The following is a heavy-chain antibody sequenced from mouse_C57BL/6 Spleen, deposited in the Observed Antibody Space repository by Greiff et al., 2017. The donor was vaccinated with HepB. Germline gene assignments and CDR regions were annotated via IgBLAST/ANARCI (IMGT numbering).Heavy chain of an antibody. D-gene: IGHD1-1*01. CDR3: ARDRYYGSTLDY. J-gene: IGHJ2*01. Sequence: EVKLVESGGGLVKPGGSLKLSCAASGFTFSSYAMSWVRQTPEKRLEWVATISDGGSYTYYPDNVKGRFTISRDNAKNNLYLQMSHLKSEDTAMYYCARDRYYGSTLDYWGQGTTLTVSS. CDR1: GFTFSSYA. V-gene: IGHV5-4*01. CDR2: ISDGGSYT.